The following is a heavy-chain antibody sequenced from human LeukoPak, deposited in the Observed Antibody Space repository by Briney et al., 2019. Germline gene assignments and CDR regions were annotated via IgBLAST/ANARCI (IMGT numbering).Heavy chain of an antibody. CDR1: GFTVSSNS. V-gene: IGHV3-53*01. CDR2: TYSGGST. CDR3: ARGAPSPGYSSGWYPDAFDI. J-gene: IGHJ3*02. Sequence: PGGSLRLSCAASGFTVSSNSMNWVRQAPGKGLEWVSVTYSGGSTYYADSVQGRFTISRDNSKNMLYLQMNSLRAEDTAVYYCARGAPSPGYSSGWYPDAFDIWGQGTMVTVSS. D-gene: IGHD6-19*01.